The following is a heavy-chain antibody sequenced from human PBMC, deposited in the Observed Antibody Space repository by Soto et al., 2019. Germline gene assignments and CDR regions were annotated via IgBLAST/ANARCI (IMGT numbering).Heavy chain of an antibody. J-gene: IGHJ5*02. V-gene: IGHV3-23*01. CDR1: GFTFSSYA. CDR2: ISGSGGST. Sequence: GGSLRLSCAASGFTFSSYAMSWVRQAPGKGLEWVSAISGSGGSTYYADSVKGRFTISRDNSKNTLYLQMSSLRSEDTAVYYCARDPRGYSGYDGGNRFDPWGQGTLVTVSS. CDR3: ARDPRGYSGYDGGNRFDP. D-gene: IGHD5-12*01.